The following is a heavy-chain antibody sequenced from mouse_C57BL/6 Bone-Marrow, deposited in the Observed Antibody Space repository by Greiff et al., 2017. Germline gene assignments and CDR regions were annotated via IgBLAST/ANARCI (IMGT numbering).Heavy chain of an antibody. CDR3: TRDGYCALYYYAMDY. V-gene: IGHV5-9-1*02. Sequence: EVQGVESGEGLVKPGGSLKLSCAASGFTFSSYAMSWVRQTPEKRLEWVAYISSGGDYIYYADTVKGRFTISRDNARNTLYLQRSSLKSEDTAMYYCTRDGYCALYYYAMDYWGQGTSVTVSS. J-gene: IGHJ4*01. CDR1: GFTFSSYA. D-gene: IGHD2-3*01. CDR2: ISSGGDYI.